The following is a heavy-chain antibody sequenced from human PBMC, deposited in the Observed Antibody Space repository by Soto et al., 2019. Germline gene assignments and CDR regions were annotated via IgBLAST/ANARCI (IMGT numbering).Heavy chain of an antibody. CDR2: IYYSGDT. Sequence: SETLSLTCTVSGGSIISGDYYWSWIRQPPGKGLEWIGYIYYSGDTSYNPSLKSRVTISIDTSNNQFSLKLNSVTAADTALYYCATLPPRIVAVLLPIPTRGRRTLVTVSS. D-gene: IGHD2-2*02. CDR1: GGSIISGDYY. J-gene: IGHJ4*02. CDR3: ATLPPRIVAVLLPIPT. V-gene: IGHV4-30-4*08.